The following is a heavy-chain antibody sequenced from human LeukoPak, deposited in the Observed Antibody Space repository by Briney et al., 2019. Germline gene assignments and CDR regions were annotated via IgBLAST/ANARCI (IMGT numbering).Heavy chain of an antibody. CDR1: GFTFSSYG. V-gene: IGHV3-30*19. CDR2: ISYDGSNK. J-gene: IGHJ6*02. D-gene: IGHD3-22*01. Sequence: GGSLRLSCAASGFTFSSYGMHWVRQAPGKGLEWVAVISYDGSNKYCADSVKGRFTISRDNSKNTLYLQMNSLRAEDTAVYYCARGGYYDSSGTYYYYGMDVWGQGTTVTVSS. CDR3: ARGGYYDSSGTYYYYGMDV.